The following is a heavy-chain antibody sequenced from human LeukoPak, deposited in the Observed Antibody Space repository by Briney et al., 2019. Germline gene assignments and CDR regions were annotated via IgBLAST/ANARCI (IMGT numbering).Heavy chain of an antibody. CDR3: ARAAIVVVPAAMALDAFDI. CDR2: TYTSGST. Sequence: SETLSLTCTVSGGSISSYYWSWIRQPAGKGLEWIGRTYTSGSTNYNPSLKSRVTMSVDTSKNQFSLKLSSVTAADTAVYYCARAAIVVVPAAMALDAFDIWGQGTMVTVSS. V-gene: IGHV4-4*07. J-gene: IGHJ3*02. D-gene: IGHD2-2*01. CDR1: GGSISSYY.